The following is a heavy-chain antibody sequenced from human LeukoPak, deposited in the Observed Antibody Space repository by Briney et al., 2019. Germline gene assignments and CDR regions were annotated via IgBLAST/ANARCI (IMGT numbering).Heavy chain of an antibody. CDR3: ARHEAAVGRLDY. V-gene: IGHV4-31*03. CDR2: IYYSGST. D-gene: IGHD6-13*01. J-gene: IGHJ4*02. Sequence: SETLSLTCTVSGGSISSGGYYWTWIRQHPGKGLAWIGYIYYSGSTYYNPSLKSRVTISADTSKNRFSLRLTSVTAADTAVYYCARHEAAVGRLDYWGQGTLVTVSS. CDR1: GGSISSGGYY.